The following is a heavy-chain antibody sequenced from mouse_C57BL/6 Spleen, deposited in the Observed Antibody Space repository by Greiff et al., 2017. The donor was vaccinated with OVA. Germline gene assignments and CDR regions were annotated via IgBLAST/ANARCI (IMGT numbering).Heavy chain of an antibody. Sequence: QVQLQQSGAELVKPGASVKLSCKASGYTFTEYTIHWVKQRSGQGLEWIGWFYPGSGSIKYNEKFKDKATLTADKSSSTVYMELSRLTSEDSAVYFCARHEGIYYDYDEEAWFAYWGQGTLVTVSA. V-gene: IGHV1-62-2*01. CDR3: ARHEGIYYDYDEEAWFAY. CDR1: GYTFTEYT. D-gene: IGHD2-4*01. J-gene: IGHJ3*01. CDR2: FYPGSGSI.